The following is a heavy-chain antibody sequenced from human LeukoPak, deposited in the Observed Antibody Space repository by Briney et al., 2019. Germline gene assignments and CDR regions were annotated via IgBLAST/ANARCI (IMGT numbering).Heavy chain of an antibody. J-gene: IGHJ4*02. CDR2: ISGSGGST. Sequence: GGSLRLSCAASGFTFSSYAMSWVRQAPGKGLEWVSAISGSGGSTYYADSVKGPYTISRDNSKNTLYLQMNSLRAEDTAVYYCAKEFSEYYSDSSGYYGSFDYWGQGTLVTVSS. V-gene: IGHV3-23*01. CDR3: AKEFSEYYSDSSGYYGSFDY. D-gene: IGHD3-22*01. CDR1: GFTFSSYA.